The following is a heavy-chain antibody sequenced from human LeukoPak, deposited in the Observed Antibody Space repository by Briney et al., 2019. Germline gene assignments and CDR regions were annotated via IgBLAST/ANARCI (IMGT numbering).Heavy chain of an antibody. CDR2: IRSNGAGT. Sequence: GGSLRLSCAASGFIFSSYAMFWVRQAPGKGLEYVSGIRSNGAGTDYANSVKGRFTISRDNFKSTLYLQMGSLRAEDMAVYYCARVGGYCSGGCCSELDYWGQGTLVTVSS. J-gene: IGHJ4*02. CDR3: ARVGGYCSGGCCSELDY. V-gene: IGHV3-64*01. CDR1: GFIFSSYA. D-gene: IGHD2-15*01.